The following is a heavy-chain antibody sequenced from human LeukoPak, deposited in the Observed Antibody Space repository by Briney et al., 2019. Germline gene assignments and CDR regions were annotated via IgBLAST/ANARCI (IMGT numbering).Heavy chain of an antibody. CDR2: IKQDGSEK. Sequence: GGSLRLSCAASGFTFNSYWMSWVRQAPGKGLEWVANIKQDGSEKYYVDSVKGRFTISRDNAKNSLYLQMNSLRAEDTAVYYCAREGADYGDYFDYWGQGTLVTVSS. CDR3: AREGADYGDYFDY. J-gene: IGHJ4*02. V-gene: IGHV3-7*03. D-gene: IGHD4-17*01. CDR1: GFTFNSYW.